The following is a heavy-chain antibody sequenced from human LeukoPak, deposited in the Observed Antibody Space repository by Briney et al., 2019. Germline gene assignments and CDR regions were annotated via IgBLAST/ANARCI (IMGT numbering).Heavy chain of an antibody. CDR3: VADPINFDF. CDR2: IYSSGHT. CDR1: GVSISGTTYC. V-gene: IGHV4-39*07. Sequence: SETLSLTCTVSGVSISGTTYCWAWIRQPPGTGLEWIGSIYSSGHTIYNASLKSRITISVDRSENQFSLNLRSVTAADTAVYYCVADPINFDFWGQGNLVTVSS. J-gene: IGHJ4*02.